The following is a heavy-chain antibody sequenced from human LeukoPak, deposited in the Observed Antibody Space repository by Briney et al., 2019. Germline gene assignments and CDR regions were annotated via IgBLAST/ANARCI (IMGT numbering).Heavy chain of an antibody. D-gene: IGHD7-27*01. CDR1: GYTFTSYD. V-gene: IGHV1-8*01. CDR3: ARGLGDLDYYYYYYMDV. Sequence: ASVKVSCKASGYTFTSYDINWVRQATGQGLEWRGWMNPNSGNTGYAQKFQGRVTMTRNTSISTAYMELSSLRSEDTAVYYCARGLGDLDYYYYYYMDVWGKGTTVTVSS. CDR2: MNPNSGNT. J-gene: IGHJ6*03.